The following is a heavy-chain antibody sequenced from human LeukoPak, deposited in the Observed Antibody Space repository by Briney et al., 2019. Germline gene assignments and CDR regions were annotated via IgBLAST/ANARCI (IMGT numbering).Heavy chain of an antibody. CDR2: INANSGTK. CDR1: GFAFSVYA. Sequence: GSLRLSCAASGFAFSVYAMSWLRQPPGKGLEWVSTINANSGTKSYAASVRGRFTISRDNARDTLYLQLNTLRADDTATYYCAKPISGGLAVTADWFHPWGQGTLVVVSS. J-gene: IGHJ5*01. CDR3: AKPISGGLAVTADWFHP. D-gene: IGHD6-19*01. V-gene: IGHV3-23*01.